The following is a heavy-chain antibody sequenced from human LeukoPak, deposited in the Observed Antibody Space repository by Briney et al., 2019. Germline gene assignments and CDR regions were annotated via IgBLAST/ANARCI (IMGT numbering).Heavy chain of an antibody. CDR2: IIPILGIA. CDR3: ARGLNRYSSSPPGY. Sequence: SVKVSCKASGGTFSSYAISWVRQAPGQGLEWMGRIIPILGIANYAQKFQGRVTITADKSTSTAYMELSSLRSDDTAVYYCARGLNRYSSSPPGYWGQGTLVTVSS. V-gene: IGHV1-69*04. J-gene: IGHJ4*02. CDR1: GGTFSSYA. D-gene: IGHD6-6*01.